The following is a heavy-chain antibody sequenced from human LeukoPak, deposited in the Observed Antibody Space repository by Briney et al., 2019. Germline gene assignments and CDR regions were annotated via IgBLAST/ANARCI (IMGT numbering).Heavy chain of an antibody. CDR1: GFTFSRYG. V-gene: IGHV3-30*03. D-gene: IGHD2-15*01. Sequence: GGSLRLSCVASGFTFSRYGMHWVRQAPGKGLEWVAVISSDGSGKHYADSVKGRFTISRDNSKNTLYLQMNSLRPEDTAVYYCVRDFTGGSSAFDYWGQGTLSPSPQ. CDR3: VRDFTGGSSAFDY. CDR2: ISSDGSGK. J-gene: IGHJ4*02.